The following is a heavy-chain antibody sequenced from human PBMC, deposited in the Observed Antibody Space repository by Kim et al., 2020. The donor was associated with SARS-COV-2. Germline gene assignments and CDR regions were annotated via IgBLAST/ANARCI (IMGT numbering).Heavy chain of an antibody. CDR3: ARGGVNIVVVPAATYYFDY. CDR2: IKQDGSEK. V-gene: IGHV3-7*01. Sequence: GGSLRLSCAASGFTFSSYWMSWVRQAPGKGLEWVANIKQDGSEKYYVDSVKGRFTISRDNAKNSLYLQMNSLRAEDTAVYYCARGGVNIVVVPAATYYFDYWGQGTLVTVSS. J-gene: IGHJ4*02. CDR1: GFTFSSYW. D-gene: IGHD2-2*01.